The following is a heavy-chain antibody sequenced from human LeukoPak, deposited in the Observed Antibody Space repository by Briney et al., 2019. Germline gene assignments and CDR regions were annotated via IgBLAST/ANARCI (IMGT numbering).Heavy chain of an antibody. J-gene: IGHJ4*02. V-gene: IGHV4-59*08. CDR2: IYYSGST. Sequence: PSETLSLTCTVSGGSTSSYYWSWIRQPPGKGLEWIGYIYYSGSTNCNPSLKSRVTISVDTSKNQFSLKLTSVTAADTAVYYCARVRGYCSSTICYRYYFDYWGQGTLVTVSS. CDR3: ARVRGYCSSTICYRYYFDY. CDR1: GGSTSSYY. D-gene: IGHD2-2*01.